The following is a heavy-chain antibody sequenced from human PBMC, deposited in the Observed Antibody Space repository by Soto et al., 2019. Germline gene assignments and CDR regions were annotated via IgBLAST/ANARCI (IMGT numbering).Heavy chain of an antibody. V-gene: IGHV3-74*01. J-gene: IGHJ4*02. CDR1: GFTFGNYW. CDR3: ATAEVDY. Sequence: GGSLRLSCATSGFTFGNYWMHWVRQAPGKGLEWVSRMNSDGSTTNYADSVKGRFTVSRDNARNTLYLQMNSLRAEDTAVYYCATAEVDYWGPGXLVTSPQ. CDR2: MNSDGSTT.